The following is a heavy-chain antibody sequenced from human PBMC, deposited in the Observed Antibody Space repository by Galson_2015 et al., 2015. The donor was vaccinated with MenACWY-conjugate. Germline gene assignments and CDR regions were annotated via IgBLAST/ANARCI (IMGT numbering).Heavy chain of an antibody. Sequence: SVKVSCKASGYTFTSYAMHWVRQAPGQRLEWMGWINAGNGNTKYSQKFQGRVTITRDTSASTAYMELSSLRSEDTAVYYCAAAAAAMGTVNDYWGQGTLVTVSS. CDR3: AAAAAAMGTVNDY. V-gene: IGHV1-3*01. J-gene: IGHJ4*02. D-gene: IGHD5-18*01. CDR1: GYTFTSYA. CDR2: INAGNGNT.